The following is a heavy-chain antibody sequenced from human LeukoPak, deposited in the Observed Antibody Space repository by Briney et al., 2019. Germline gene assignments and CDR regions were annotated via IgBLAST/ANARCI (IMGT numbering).Heavy chain of an antibody. V-gene: IGHV4-61*01. CDR2: IYYSGST. CDR1: GGSVSSGSYY. D-gene: IGHD5-18*01. Sequence: PSETLSLTCTVSGGSVSSGSYYWSWIRQPPGKGLEWIGCIYYSGSTNYNPSLKSRVTISVDTSKNQFSLKLSSVTAADTAVYYCARGFRGYSYGYPYFDLWGRGTLVTVSS. CDR3: ARGFRGYSYGYPYFDL. J-gene: IGHJ2*01.